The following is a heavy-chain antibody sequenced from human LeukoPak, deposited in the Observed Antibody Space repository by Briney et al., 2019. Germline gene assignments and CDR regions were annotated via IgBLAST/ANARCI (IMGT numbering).Heavy chain of an antibody. D-gene: IGHD6-13*01. J-gene: IGHJ4*02. Sequence: SGPALVKPTQTLTLTCTFSGFSLSTSGMRVSWIRQPPGKALEWLARIDWNDDKFYSTSLKTRLTISKDTSKNQVALTMTNMDPVDTATYFCARETSDYSSSWYGYYFDYWGQGTLVTVSS. V-gene: IGHV2-70*04. CDR2: IDWNDDK. CDR1: GFSLSTSGMR. CDR3: ARETSDYSSSWYGYYFDY.